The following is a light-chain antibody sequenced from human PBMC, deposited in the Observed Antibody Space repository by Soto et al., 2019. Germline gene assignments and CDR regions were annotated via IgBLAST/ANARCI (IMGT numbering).Light chain of an antibody. Sequence: EIVLTQSPATLSVSPGERATLSCRASQSVSSNLAWYQQEPGQAPRLLIYVASTRATGVPARFSGSGSGREFTLTISSLQSEDFAVYYCQQYNNWPRGTFGQGTKVDIK. CDR3: QQYNNWPRGT. CDR2: VAS. J-gene: IGKJ1*01. V-gene: IGKV3-15*01. CDR1: QSVSSN.